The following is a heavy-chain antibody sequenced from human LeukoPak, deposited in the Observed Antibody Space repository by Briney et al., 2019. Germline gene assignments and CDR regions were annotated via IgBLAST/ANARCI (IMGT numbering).Heavy chain of an antibody. CDR2: IYYSGST. CDR1: GGSISSSSYY. J-gene: IGHJ4*02. V-gene: IGHV4-39*07. D-gene: IGHD3-9*01. CDR3: ASILTGYLDY. Sequence: SETLSLTCTVSGGSISSSSYYWGWIRQPPGKGLEWIGSIYYSGSTYYNPSLKSRVTISVGTSKNQFSLRLSSVTAADTAVYYCASILTGYLDYWGQGTLVTVSS.